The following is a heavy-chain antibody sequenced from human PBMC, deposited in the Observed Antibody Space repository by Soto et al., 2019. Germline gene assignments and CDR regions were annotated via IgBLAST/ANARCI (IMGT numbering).Heavy chain of an antibody. J-gene: IGHJ4*02. D-gene: IGHD6-19*01. CDR1: GGSISSSSYY. V-gene: IGHV4-39*01. CDR2: IYYSGST. CDR3: ARHAVHSSDFTDY. Sequence: SETLSLTCTVSGGSISSSSYYWGWIRQPPGKGLEWIGSIYYSGSTYYNPSLKSRVTISVDTSKNQFSLKLSSVTAADTAVYYCARHAVHSSDFTDYWGQGTLVPVSS.